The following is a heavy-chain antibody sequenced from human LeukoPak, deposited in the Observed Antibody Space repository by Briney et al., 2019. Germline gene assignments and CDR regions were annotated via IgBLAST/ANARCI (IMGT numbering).Heavy chain of an antibody. CDR3: ARYLGSGTAFDY. V-gene: IGHV3-23*01. CDR2: ISGSGGST. CDR1: GFTFSSYA. D-gene: IGHD3-10*01. Sequence: GGSLRLSCAASGFTFSSYAMSWVCQAPGKGLEWVSSISGSGGSTYYADSVNGRFTISRDNSKNTLYLRMNSLRAEDTAVYYCARYLGSGTAFDYWGQGTLVTVSS. J-gene: IGHJ4*02.